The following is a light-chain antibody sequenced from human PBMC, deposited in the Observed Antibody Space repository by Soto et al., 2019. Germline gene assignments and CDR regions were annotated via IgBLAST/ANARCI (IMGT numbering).Light chain of an antibody. J-gene: IGLJ2*01. CDR3: RSYAGSTNLG. V-gene: IGLV2-8*01. Sequence: QSALTQPPSASGSPGQSVTISCTGTSSDVGDYKYVSWYQQHPGKAPKLIIYEVSKRPSGVPDRFSGSKSGNTASLTVSGLQAEDEADYYCRSYAGSTNLGFGGGTQLTVL. CDR1: SSDVGDYKY. CDR2: EVS.